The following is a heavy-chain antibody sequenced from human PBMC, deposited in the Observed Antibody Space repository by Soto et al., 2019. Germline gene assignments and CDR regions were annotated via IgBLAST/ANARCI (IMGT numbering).Heavy chain of an antibody. V-gene: IGHV5-51*01. CDR2: IYPGYSDT. D-gene: IGHD2-15*01. CDR1: GYSFTSYW. J-gene: IGHJ6*02. Sequence: PGESLKISCKGSGYSFTSYWIGWVRQMPGKGLEWMGIIYPGYSDTRYSPSFQGQVTISADKSISTAYLQWSSLKASDTAMYYCARFIVVVVAARYYYYGMDVWGQGTTVTVSS. CDR3: ARFIVVVVAARYYYYGMDV.